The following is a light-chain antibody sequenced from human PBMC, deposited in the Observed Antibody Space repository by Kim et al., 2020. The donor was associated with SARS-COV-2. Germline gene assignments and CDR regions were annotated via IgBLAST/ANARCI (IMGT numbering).Light chain of an antibody. CDR2: YVS. V-gene: IGLV2-11*01. CDR3: CSYAGSNIYV. CDR1: SSDVGGYKY. Sequence: QSVTVSGTGTSSDVGGYKYVSWSQHYSGQAPKLIIYYVSEWPSGVPDRFSGSESGNTASLTISGLQAEDEADYYCCSYAGSNIYVFGTGTKVTVL. J-gene: IGLJ1*01.